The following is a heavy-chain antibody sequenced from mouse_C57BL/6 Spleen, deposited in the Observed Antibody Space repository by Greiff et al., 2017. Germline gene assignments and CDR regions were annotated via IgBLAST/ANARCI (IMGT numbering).Heavy chain of an antibody. CDR1: GYAFPNYL. Sequence: QVQLQQSGAELVRPGTSVKVSCKASGYAFPNYLIEWVKQRPGQGLEWIGVINPGSGGTNYNEKFKGKATLTADKSSSTAYMQLSSLTSEDSAVYFCARGGANWDENYAMDYWGQGTSVTVSS. CDR2: INPGSGGT. D-gene: IGHD4-1*01. J-gene: IGHJ4*01. CDR3: ARGGANWDENYAMDY. V-gene: IGHV1-54*01.